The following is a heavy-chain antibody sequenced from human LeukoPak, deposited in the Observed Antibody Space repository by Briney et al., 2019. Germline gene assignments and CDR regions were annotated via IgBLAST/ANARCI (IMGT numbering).Heavy chain of an antibody. CDR2: ISSSSSYI. CDR1: GFTFSDYT. D-gene: IGHD2-15*01. Sequence: GGSLRLSCATSGFTFSDYTMSWVRQAPGKGLEWVSSISSSSSYIYYADSVKGRFTISRDNAKNSLYLQMNSLRAEDTAVYYCASLVVATSRFDYWGQGALVTVSS. CDR3: ASLVVATSRFDY. V-gene: IGHV3-21*01. J-gene: IGHJ4*02.